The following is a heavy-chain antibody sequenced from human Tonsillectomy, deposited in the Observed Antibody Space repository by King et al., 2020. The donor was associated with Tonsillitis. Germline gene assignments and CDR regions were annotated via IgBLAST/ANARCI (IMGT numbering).Heavy chain of an antibody. CDR3: ARDAGDYWEVYYVDG. Sequence: VQLVESGGGLVQPGGSLRLSCAASGFTFSSYEMNWVRQAPGKGLEWVSYISSGGSNIYYAESVKGRLTIYRDNAKNSLYLQMNSLRAEDTAFYYCARDAGDYWEVYYVDGWGKGTTVTVSS. CDR1: GFTFSSYE. V-gene: IGHV3-48*03. CDR2: ISSGGSNI. J-gene: IGHJ6*03. D-gene: IGHD4-17*01.